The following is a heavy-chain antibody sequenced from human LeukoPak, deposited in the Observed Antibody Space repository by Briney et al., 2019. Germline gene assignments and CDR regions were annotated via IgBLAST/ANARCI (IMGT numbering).Heavy chain of an antibody. D-gene: IGHD5-12*01. CDR3: ARENYHDYSGLD. J-gene: IGHJ4*02. V-gene: IGHV3-48*04. CDR2: ISSSSSTI. CDR1: GFTFSSYS. Sequence: GGSLRLSCAASGFTFSSYSMNWVRQAPGKGLEWVSYISSSSSTIYYADSVKGRFTISRDNAKNSLYLQMSSLRAEDTAVYYCARENYHDYSGLDWGRGTLVTVSS.